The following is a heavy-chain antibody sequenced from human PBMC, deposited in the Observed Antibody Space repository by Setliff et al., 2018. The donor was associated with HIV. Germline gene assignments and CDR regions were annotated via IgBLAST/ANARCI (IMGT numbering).Heavy chain of an antibody. D-gene: IGHD2-15*01. CDR2: ISVSGGNT. CDR3: TPLHY. CDR1: GFTFSSYA. Sequence: GGSLRLSCAAPGFTFSSYAMCWVRQAPGKGLEWVSSISVSGGNTYYADSVKGRFTISRDDSKNTLSLQMTSLRPEDTAVYYCTPLHYWGQGTLVTVSS. J-gene: IGHJ4*02. V-gene: IGHV3-23*01.